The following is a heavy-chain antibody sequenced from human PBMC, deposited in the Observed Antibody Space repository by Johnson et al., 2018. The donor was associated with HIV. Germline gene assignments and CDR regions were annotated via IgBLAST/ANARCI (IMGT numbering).Heavy chain of an antibody. CDR2: ISYDGSNK. J-gene: IGHJ3*02. CDR3: ARDRAAAGTDALDI. Sequence: QVQLVESGGGVVQPGRSLRLSCAASGFTFSRYAMHWVRQAPGKGLEWVALISYDGSNKYYADSVQGRFTISRDNSKNTLYLQMNSLGAEDTAVYYCARDRAAAGTDALDIWGQGTMVTVSS. CDR1: GFTFSRYA. V-gene: IGHV3-30*04. D-gene: IGHD6-13*01.